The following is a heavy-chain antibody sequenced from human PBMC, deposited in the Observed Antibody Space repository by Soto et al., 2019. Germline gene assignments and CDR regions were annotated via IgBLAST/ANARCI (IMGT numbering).Heavy chain of an antibody. CDR3: ARRTTNVRGPDDY. J-gene: IGHJ4*02. CDR2: IFWNDDK. D-gene: IGHD3-10*02. V-gene: IGHV2-5*01. CDR1: GFSLTRGVG. Sequence: QITLKESGPTLVKPTQTLTLTCTFSGFSLTRGVGVGWIRQPPGKALEWLALIFWNDDKAYSPSLKSRLTITKDTSKNQVVLTVTNMDPVDTGTYYCARRTTNVRGPDDYWGQGTLVTVSS.